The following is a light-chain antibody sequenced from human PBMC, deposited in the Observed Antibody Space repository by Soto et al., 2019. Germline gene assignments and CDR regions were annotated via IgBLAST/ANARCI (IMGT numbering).Light chain of an antibody. CDR3: QHYGGLWT. CDR1: ESISRW. J-gene: IGKJ1*01. Sequence: DIPMTQSPSTLSASVGDRVTINCRASESISRWLAWYQQKPGKAPKLLIYKASSLESGVPSRFSGSGSGTEFTLTINSLQADDFATYYCQHYGGLWTFGLGTKVDI. V-gene: IGKV1-5*03. CDR2: KAS.